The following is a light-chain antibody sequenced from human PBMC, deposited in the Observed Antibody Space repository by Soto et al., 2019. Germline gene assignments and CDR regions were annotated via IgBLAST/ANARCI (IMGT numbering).Light chain of an antibody. V-gene: IGKV1-33*01. CDR2: DAS. CDR1: QDITKS. J-gene: IGKJ3*01. Sequence: DIQMTQSPSSLSASVGDRVTITCQASQDITKSLNWFQQKPGKAPALLIYDASNLETGVPSNFSGSGSGTDFTFTISSLQPEHIATYYCQQFHDLPFTFGPGNKVELK. CDR3: QQFHDLPFT.